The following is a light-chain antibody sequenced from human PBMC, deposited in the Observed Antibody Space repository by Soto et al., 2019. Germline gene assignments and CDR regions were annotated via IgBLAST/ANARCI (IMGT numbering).Light chain of an antibody. CDR3: QQAYSTTWT. Sequence: DILVTQSPSSLSISFSFTRAITYRASQSISTYLHWYQQKPGTAPKLLIYATSNLQSGVPSRFSGSGSGTDFTLTINSLQPEEFATYYCQQAYSTTWTFGQGTKVEIK. CDR2: ATS. V-gene: IGKV1-39*01. J-gene: IGKJ1*01. CDR1: QSISTY.